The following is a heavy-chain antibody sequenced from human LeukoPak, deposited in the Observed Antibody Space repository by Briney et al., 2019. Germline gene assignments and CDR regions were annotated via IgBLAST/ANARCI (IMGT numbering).Heavy chain of an antibody. CDR3: AKTLPGFTYGRFDY. J-gene: IGHJ4*02. V-gene: IGHV3-23*01. Sequence: GGSLRLSCAASGFTFRNHAMSWVRQAPGKGLEWVSSITGSDGSTYYADSVKGRFTISRDDSKNTLYLQMNSLRAEDTAIYYCAKTLPGFTYGRFDYWGLGTLVTVSS. CDR1: GFTFRNHA. CDR2: ITGSDGST. D-gene: IGHD5-18*01.